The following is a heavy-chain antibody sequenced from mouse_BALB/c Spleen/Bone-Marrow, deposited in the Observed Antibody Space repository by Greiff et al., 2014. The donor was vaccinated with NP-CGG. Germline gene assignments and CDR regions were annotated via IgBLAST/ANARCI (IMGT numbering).Heavy chain of an antibody. Sequence: QVQLQQSGAELARPGASVKMSCKASGYTFTSYTMHWVKQRPGQGLEWIGYINPSSGYTNYNQKFKDKATLTADKSSSTAYMQLSSLTSEDSAVYYCARYRCDWYFDVWGAGTTVTVSS. CDR1: GYTFTSYT. V-gene: IGHV1-4*01. J-gene: IGHJ1*01. CDR3: ARYRCDWYFDV. CDR2: INPSSGYT. D-gene: IGHD2-14*01.